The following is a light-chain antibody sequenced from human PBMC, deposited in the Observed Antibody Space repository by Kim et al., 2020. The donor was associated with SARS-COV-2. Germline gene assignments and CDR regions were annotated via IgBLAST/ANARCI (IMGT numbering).Light chain of an antibody. CDR2: GDN. Sequence: QPVLTQPPSASGTPGQRVTISCSGSGSNIGTNIVNWYQQLPGTAPKLLIYGDNQRPSGVPDRFSGSKSGTSASLAISGLQSEDEADYYCVAWDDSLNGVVFGGGTQLTVL. CDR1: GSNIGTNI. J-gene: IGLJ2*01. CDR3: VAWDDSLNGVV. V-gene: IGLV1-44*01.